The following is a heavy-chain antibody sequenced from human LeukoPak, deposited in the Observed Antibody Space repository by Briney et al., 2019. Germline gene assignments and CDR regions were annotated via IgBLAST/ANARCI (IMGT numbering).Heavy chain of an antibody. CDR2: VYYTGST. CDR3: ARGAMATTPFFDY. V-gene: IGHV4-59*01. Sequence: SETLSLTCPVSGGSISNYYYWTWIRQPPGKGLEWIGYVYYTGSTNFNPSLKSRVTMSLDTSRNQFSLKLTSLTAADTAVYYCARGAMATTPFFDYWGQGTLVNVSS. D-gene: IGHD5-24*01. CDR1: GGSISNYY. J-gene: IGHJ4*02.